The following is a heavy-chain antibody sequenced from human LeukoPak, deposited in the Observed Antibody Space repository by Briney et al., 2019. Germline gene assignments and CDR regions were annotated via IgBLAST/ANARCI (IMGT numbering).Heavy chain of an antibody. J-gene: IGHJ4*02. CDR3: VRGPPNWGFDY. Sequence: WASVKVSRKASGYTFTNYDINWVRQATGQGLEWMGWMGSNSGDTGYAQKFQDRVTMTRDTFISTAYMELNNVRSEDTAVYYCVRGPPNWGFDYWGQGTLVTVSS. V-gene: IGHV1-8*01. CDR2: MGSNSGDT. D-gene: IGHD7-27*01. CDR1: GYTFTNYD.